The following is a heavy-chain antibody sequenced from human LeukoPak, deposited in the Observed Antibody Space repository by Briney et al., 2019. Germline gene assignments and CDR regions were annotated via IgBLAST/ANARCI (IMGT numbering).Heavy chain of an antibody. CDR2: IIPIFGTA. V-gene: IGHV1-69*01. D-gene: IGHD3-22*01. CDR3: ARAYYYDSSGYYPLDY. CDR1: GGTFSSYA. J-gene: IGHJ4*02. Sequence: SVKVSCKASGGTFSSYAISWVRQAPGQGLEWMGGIIPIFGTANYAQKFQGRVTITADESTSTAYMELSSLRSEDTAVYYCARAYYYDSSGYYPLDYWGQGTLVTVSS.